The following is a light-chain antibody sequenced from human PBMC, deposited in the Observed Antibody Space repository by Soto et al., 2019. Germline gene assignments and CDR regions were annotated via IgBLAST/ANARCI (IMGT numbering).Light chain of an antibody. CDR3: QSYDSSNQV. V-gene: IGLV6-57*01. CDR2: EDN. J-gene: IGLJ2*01. Sequence: NFMLTQPHSVSESPGKTVTISYTRSSGSIASNYVQWYQQRPGSSPTTVIYEDNQRPSGVPDRFSGSIDSSSNSASLTISGLKTEDKADYYCQSYDSSNQVFGGGTKLTVL. CDR1: SGSIASNY.